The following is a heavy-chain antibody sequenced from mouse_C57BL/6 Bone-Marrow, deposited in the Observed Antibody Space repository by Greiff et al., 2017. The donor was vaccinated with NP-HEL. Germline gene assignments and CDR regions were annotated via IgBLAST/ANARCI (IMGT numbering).Heavy chain of an antibody. D-gene: IGHD1-1*01. CDR1: GFTFSSYA. V-gene: IGHV5-4*03. CDR3: ARYYYGSSPLYWYFDV. J-gene: IGHJ1*03. Sequence: EVKLVESGGGLVKPGGSLKLSCAASGFTFSSYAMSWVRQTPEKRLEWVATISDGGSYTYYPDNVKGRFTISRDNAKNNLYLQMSHLKSEDTAMYYCARYYYGSSPLYWYFDVWGTGTTVTVSS. CDR2: ISDGGSYT.